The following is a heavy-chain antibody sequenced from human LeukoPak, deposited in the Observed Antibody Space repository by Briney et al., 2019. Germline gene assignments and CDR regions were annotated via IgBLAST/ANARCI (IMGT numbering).Heavy chain of an antibody. CDR2: INPNSGGT. CDR3: ARGRVYGGNNREDAFDI. D-gene: IGHD4-23*01. V-gene: IGHV1-2*02. CDR1: GYTFTGYY. J-gene: IGHJ3*02. Sequence: ASVKVSCKASGYTFTGYYMHWVRQAPGQGLEWMGWINPNSGGTNYAQKFQGRVTMTRDTSISTAYMELSRLRSDDTAVYYCARGRVYGGNNREDAFDIWGQGTMVTVSS.